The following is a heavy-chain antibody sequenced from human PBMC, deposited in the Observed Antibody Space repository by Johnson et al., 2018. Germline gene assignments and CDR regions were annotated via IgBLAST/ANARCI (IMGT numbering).Heavy chain of an antibody. J-gene: IGHJ3*02. D-gene: IGHD2-21*02. V-gene: IGHV3-30*18. CDR1: GFTFSSYG. CDR2: ISYDGSNK. Sequence: QVQLVQSGGGVVQPGRSLRLSCAASGFTFSSYGMHWVRQAPGKGLEWVAVISYDGSNKYYADSVKGRFTISRDNSKNTLYLQMNSLRAEDTAVYYCAKDLAYCGGDCSSTAFDIWGQGPMVTVSS. CDR3: AKDLAYCGGDCSSTAFDI.